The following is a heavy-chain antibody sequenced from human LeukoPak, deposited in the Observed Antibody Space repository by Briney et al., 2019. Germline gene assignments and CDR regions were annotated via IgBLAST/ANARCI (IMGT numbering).Heavy chain of an antibody. D-gene: IGHD3-3*01. CDR3: ARAAQGYDFWSGYYQVRDPDYYYYYGMDV. V-gene: IGHV3-13*01. J-gene: IGHJ6*02. CDR1: GFTFSSYD. CDR2: IGTAAGT. Sequence: GGSLRLSCAASGFTFSSYDMHWVRQATGKGLEWVSAIGTAAGTYYPGSVKGRFTISRENAKNSLYLQMNSLRAGDTAVYYCARAAQGYDFWSGYYQVRDPDYYYYYGMDVWGQGTTVTVSS.